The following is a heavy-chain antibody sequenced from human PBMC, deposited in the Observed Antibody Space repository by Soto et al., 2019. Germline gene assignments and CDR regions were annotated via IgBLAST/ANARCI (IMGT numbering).Heavy chain of an antibody. Sequence: GGSLRLSCAASGFTFSSYGMHWVRQAPGKGLEWVAVISYDGSNKYYADSVKGRFTISRDNSKNTLYLQMNSLRAEDTAVYYCANLPIAARPSSDYWGQGTLVTVSS. CDR1: GFTFSSYG. D-gene: IGHD6-6*01. J-gene: IGHJ4*02. V-gene: IGHV3-30*18. CDR2: ISYDGSNK. CDR3: ANLPIAARPSSDY.